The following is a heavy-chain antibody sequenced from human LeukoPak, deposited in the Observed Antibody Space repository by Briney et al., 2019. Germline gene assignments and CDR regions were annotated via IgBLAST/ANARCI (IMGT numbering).Heavy chain of an antibody. J-gene: IGHJ4*02. CDR1: GGSISGGDYY. CDR3: ARVVVPAAISGGFADY. CDR2: IYYSGST. D-gene: IGHD2-2*02. V-gene: IGHV4-30-4*01. Sequence: SQTLSLTCTVSGGSISGGDYYWSWIRQPPGKGLEWIGYIYYSGSTYYNPSLKSRVTISVDTSKNQFSLKLSSVTAADTAVYYCARVVVPAAISGGFADYWGQGTLVTVSS.